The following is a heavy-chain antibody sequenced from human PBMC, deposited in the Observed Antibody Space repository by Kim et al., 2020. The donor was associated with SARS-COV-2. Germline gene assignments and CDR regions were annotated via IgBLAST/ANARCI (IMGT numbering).Heavy chain of an antibody. D-gene: IGHD2-2*01. Sequence: GGSLRLSCAASGFIFSDFYMSWIRQAPGKGLEWVSFICSSSSYTHYPDSLKGRFTISRDNAKNSLYLQMNSLRAEDTAVYYCARGSSTFSLFTYYG. V-gene: IGHV3-11*06. J-gene: IGHJ6*01. CDR3: ARGSSTFSLFTYYG. CDR2: ICSSSSYT. CDR1: GFIFSDFY.